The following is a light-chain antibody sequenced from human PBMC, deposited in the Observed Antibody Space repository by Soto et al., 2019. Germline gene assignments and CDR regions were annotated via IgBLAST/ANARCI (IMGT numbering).Light chain of an antibody. CDR2: GAS. CDR3: QPYNNWPLT. V-gene: IGKV1-39*01. Sequence: DIQMTQSPSSLSASVGDRVTITCRASQSLSDYLNWYQHKPGKAPKLLIYGASSLQSGVPSRFSGSGSGTEFTLTINSLQSEDFAIYYCQPYNNWPLTFGGGTKVESK. CDR1: QSLSDY. J-gene: IGKJ4*01.